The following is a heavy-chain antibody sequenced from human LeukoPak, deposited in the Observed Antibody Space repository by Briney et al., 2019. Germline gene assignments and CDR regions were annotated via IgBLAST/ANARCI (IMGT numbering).Heavy chain of an antibody. CDR2: IYYSGST. D-gene: IGHD2-21*02. Sequence: SETLSLTCTVSGGSISSYYWSWTRQPPGKGLEWIGYIYYSGSTNYNPSLKSRVTISVDTSKNQFSLKLSSVTAADTAVYYCAGAYCGGDCPIDYWGQGTLVTVSS. V-gene: IGHV4-59*01. CDR3: AGAYCGGDCPIDY. J-gene: IGHJ4*02. CDR1: GGSISSYY.